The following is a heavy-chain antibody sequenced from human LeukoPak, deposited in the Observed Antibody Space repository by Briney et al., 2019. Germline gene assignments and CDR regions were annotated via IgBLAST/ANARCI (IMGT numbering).Heavy chain of an antibody. J-gene: IGHJ4*02. Sequence: PGESLKISFKGSGXSFTTYCIGWVRQMPGKGLEWMGIIYPGDSDTRYSPSFQGQVTISADKSISTAYLQWSSLKASDTAMYYCARHLSGYNDYWGQGTLVTVSS. CDR1: GXSFTTYC. D-gene: IGHD1-1*01. CDR3: ARHLSGYNDY. CDR2: IYPGDSDT. V-gene: IGHV5-51*01.